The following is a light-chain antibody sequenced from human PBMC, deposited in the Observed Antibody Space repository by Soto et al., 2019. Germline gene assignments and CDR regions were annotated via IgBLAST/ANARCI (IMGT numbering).Light chain of an antibody. CDR2: KAS. CDR1: ETISTW. CDR3: QQYKTYPGT. V-gene: IGKV1-5*03. Sequence: DIQMTQSPSTLSASVGDRVTITCRASETISTWLAWYQQKPGKAPNLLIYKASTLGSGVPSRFIGSGSGTEFTLTIRGLETDGFTTYYCQQYKTYPGTFGPGTKVEIK. J-gene: IGKJ1*01.